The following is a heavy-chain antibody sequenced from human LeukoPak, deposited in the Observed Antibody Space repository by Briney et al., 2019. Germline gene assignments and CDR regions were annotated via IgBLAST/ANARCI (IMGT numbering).Heavy chain of an antibody. Sequence: ASVKVSCKASGYTFTNYAISWVRQAPGQGLEWMGWMNPNSGNTGYAQKFQGRVTMTRNTSISTAYMELSSLRSEDTAVYYCAREYFDSFDYWGQGTLVTVSS. J-gene: IGHJ4*02. CDR3: AREYFDSFDY. CDR1: GYTFTNYA. V-gene: IGHV1-8*02. CDR2: MNPNSGNT. D-gene: IGHD3-9*01.